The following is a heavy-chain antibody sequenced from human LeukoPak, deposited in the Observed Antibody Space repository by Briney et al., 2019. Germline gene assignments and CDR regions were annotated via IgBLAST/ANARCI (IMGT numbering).Heavy chain of an antibody. CDR1: GGSFSGYY. V-gene: IGHV4-34*01. CDR3: ARGRQRRYKNERNNWFDP. CDR2: INHSGST. J-gene: IGHJ5*02. D-gene: IGHD5-24*01. Sequence: SETLSLTCAVYGGSFSGYYWGWIRQPPGKGLEWIGAINHSGSTNYNPSLKSRVTISVDTSKNQFSLKLSSVTAADTAVYYCARGRQRRYKNERNNWFDPWGQGTLVTVSS.